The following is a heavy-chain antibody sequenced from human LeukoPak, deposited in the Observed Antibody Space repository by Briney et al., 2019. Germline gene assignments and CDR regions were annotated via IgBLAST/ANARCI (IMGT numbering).Heavy chain of an antibody. D-gene: IGHD2-2*01. V-gene: IGHV4-59*08. CDR1: GGSISSYY. Sequence: PSETLSLTCTVSGGSISSYYWSWIRQPPGKGLEWIGYIYYSGSTNYNPSLKSRVTISVDTSKNQFSLKLSSVTAADTAVYYCARLLGYCSSTSCYFDPWGQGTLVTVSS. CDR3: ARLLGYCSSTSCYFDP. CDR2: IYYSGST. J-gene: IGHJ5*02.